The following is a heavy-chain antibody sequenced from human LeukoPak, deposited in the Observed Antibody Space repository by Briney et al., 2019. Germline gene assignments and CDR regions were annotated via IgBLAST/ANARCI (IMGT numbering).Heavy chain of an antibody. V-gene: IGHV3-30*03. CDR3: ARGSVDYGDAFDI. D-gene: IGHD4-17*01. CDR1: GFTFPSYG. Sequence: GGSLRLSCAASGFTFPSYGMHWVRQAPGKGLEWVAVISYDENNKYYADTVKGRFTISRENAKNSLYLQMNSLRAGNTAVYYCARGSVDYGDAFDIWGQGTMVTVSS. J-gene: IGHJ3*02. CDR2: ISYDENNK.